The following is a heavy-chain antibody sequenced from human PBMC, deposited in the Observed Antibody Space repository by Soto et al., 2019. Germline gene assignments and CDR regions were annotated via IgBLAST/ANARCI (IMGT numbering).Heavy chain of an antibody. CDR2: IKQDGSEK. CDR1: GFTFRSYS. J-gene: IGHJ4*02. D-gene: IGHD3-16*01. V-gene: IGHV3-7*01. CDR3: ARVGGDGYKIGTPENFDY. Sequence: GGSLRLSCIASGFTFRSYSMSWVRQAPGKGLEWVANIKQDGSEKYYVDSVKGRFTISRDNAKNSLYLQMNSLRAEDTAVYYCARVGGDGYKIGTPENFDYWGQGTLVTVSS.